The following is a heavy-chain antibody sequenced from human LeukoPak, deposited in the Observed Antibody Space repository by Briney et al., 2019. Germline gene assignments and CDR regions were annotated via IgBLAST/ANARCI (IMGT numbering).Heavy chain of an antibody. J-gene: IGHJ5*02. CDR1: GGSINSYY. V-gene: IGHV4-59*01. D-gene: IGHD3-3*01. CDR3: ARGGYDFGFDP. CDR2: IYYSGST. Sequence: PSETLSLTCTVSGGSINSYYWSWIRQPPGKGLEWIGYIYYSGSTNYNPSLKSRVTISVDTSKNQFSLKLSSVTAADTAVYYCARGGYDFGFDPWGQGTLVTVSS.